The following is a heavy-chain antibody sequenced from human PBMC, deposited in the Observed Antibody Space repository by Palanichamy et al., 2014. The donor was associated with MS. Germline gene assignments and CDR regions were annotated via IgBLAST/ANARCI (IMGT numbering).Heavy chain of an antibody. J-gene: IGHJ4*02. CDR1: GGTFSNYA. CDR2: HPLSLGTT. CDR3: AEGPNSVRGVIFGEVV. Sequence: QVQLVQSGAEVKKPGSSVKVSCKASGGTFSNYAVSWVRQAPGQGLEWMGGDHPLSLGTTKYAQKFQGRVTITADKSTNTAYMELNSLRSEHTAMYFCAEGPNSVRGVIFGEVVWGQGTLVTVSS. V-gene: IGHV1-69*06. D-gene: IGHD3-10*01.